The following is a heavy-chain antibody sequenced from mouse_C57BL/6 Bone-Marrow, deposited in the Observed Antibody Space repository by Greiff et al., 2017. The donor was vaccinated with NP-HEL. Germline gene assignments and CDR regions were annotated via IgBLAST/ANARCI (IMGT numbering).Heavy chain of an antibody. CDR1: GFNIKDYY. CDR3: ARGLAY. J-gene: IGHJ3*01. Sequence: VQLQQSGAELVKPGASVKLSCTASGFNIKDYYMHWVKQRTEQGLEWIGQIYPGDGDTNYNGKFKGKATLTADKSSSTAYMQLSSLTSEDSAVYFCARGLAYWGQGTLVTVSA. V-gene: IGHV1-80*01. CDR2: IYPGDGDT.